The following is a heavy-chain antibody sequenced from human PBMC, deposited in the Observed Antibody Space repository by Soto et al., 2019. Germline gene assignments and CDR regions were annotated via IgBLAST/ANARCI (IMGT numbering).Heavy chain of an antibody. Sequence: EVHLVGSGGGLVQPGGSLRLSCAASGFTFSNYWMSWVRQAPGKGLEWVANINQDGSEKYYVDSVKGRFTISRDNAKNSLYLQMNSLRAEDTAVYYCARGAFAWTWDYGGPYDYWGQGTLVTVSS. D-gene: IGHD4-17*01. CDR2: INQDGSEK. V-gene: IGHV3-7*03. CDR1: GFTFSNYW. CDR3: ARGAFAWTWDYGGPYDY. J-gene: IGHJ4*02.